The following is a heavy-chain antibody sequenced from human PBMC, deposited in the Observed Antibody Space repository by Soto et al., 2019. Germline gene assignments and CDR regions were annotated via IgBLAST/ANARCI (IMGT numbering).Heavy chain of an antibody. CDR3: ARDSRYSSSWYWFDP. CDR1: GGSVSSGSYY. D-gene: IGHD6-6*01. CDR2: IYYSGIT. V-gene: IGHV4-61*01. Sequence: PSETLSLTCTVSGGSVSSGSYYWSWIRQPPGKGLEWIGYIYYSGITNYNPSLKSRVTISLDTSKNQFSLKLSSVTAADTAVYYCARDSRYSSSWYWFDPWGQGTLVTVSS. J-gene: IGHJ5*02.